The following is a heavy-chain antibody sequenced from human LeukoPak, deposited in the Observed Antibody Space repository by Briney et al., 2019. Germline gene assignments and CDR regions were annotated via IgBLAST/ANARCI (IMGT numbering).Heavy chain of an antibody. CDR2: IYPGDSDT. CDR1: GYSFTSYW. Sequence: PGESLKISCKGSGYSFTSYWIGWVRQMPGKGLEWMGIIYPGDSDTRYSPSFQGQVTISADKSISTAYLQWSSLKASDTAMYYCAIMGGIAARRVEYYFDYWGQGTLVTVSS. V-gene: IGHV5-51*01. CDR3: AIMGGIAARRVEYYFDY. J-gene: IGHJ4*02. D-gene: IGHD6-6*01.